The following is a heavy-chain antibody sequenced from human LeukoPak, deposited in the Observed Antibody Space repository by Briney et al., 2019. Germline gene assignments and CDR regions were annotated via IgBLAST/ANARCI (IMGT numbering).Heavy chain of an antibody. Sequence: RSGGSLRLSCAASGFTFSSYAMSWVRQAPGKGLEWVSAISGSGGSTYYADSVKGRFTISRDNSKNTLYLQMNSLRAEDTAVYYRAKDPYGDYVFDYWGQGTLVTVSS. CDR2: ISGSGGST. CDR1: GFTFSSYA. D-gene: IGHD4-17*01. V-gene: IGHV3-23*01. J-gene: IGHJ4*02. CDR3: AKDPYGDYVFDY.